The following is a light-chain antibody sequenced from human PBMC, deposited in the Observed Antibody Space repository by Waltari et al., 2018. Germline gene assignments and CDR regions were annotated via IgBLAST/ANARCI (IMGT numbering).Light chain of an antibody. Sequence: SCRASQSFSSYLAWFQQNPGKAPRVLIYDASNRATGIPARFSGSGSGTDFTLTISSLEPEDFAVYYCQQRTNWPFTFGGGTKVEIK. CDR3: QQRTNWPFT. CDR2: DAS. CDR1: QSFSSY. V-gene: IGKV3-11*01. J-gene: IGKJ4*01.